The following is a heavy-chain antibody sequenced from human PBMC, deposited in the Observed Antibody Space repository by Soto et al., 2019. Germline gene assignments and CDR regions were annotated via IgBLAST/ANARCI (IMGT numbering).Heavy chain of an antibody. D-gene: IGHD5-12*01. V-gene: IGHV4-59*01. Sequence: SETLSLTCTVSGGSISSYYWSWIRQPPGKGLEWIGYIYYSGSTNYNPSLKSRVTISVDTSKNQFSLKLSSVTAADTAVYYCARARSGYDDDAFDIWGQGTMVTVSS. CDR3: ARARSGYDDDAFDI. CDR1: GGSISSYY. CDR2: IYYSGST. J-gene: IGHJ3*02.